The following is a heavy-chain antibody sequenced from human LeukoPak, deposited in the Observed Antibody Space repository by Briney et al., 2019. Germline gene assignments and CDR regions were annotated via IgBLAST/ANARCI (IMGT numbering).Heavy chain of an antibody. D-gene: IGHD3-22*01. CDR3: AREGYYDSSGYNTGIYFDY. J-gene: IGHJ4*02. CDR1: GFTFSSYG. CDR2: IWYDGSNK. V-gene: IGHV3-33*01. Sequence: GGSLRLSCAASGFTFSSYGMHWVRRAPGKGLEWGAVIWYDGSNKYYADSVKGRFTISRDNSKNTLYLQMNSLRAEATAVYYCAREGYYDSSGYNTGIYFDYWGQGTLVTVSS.